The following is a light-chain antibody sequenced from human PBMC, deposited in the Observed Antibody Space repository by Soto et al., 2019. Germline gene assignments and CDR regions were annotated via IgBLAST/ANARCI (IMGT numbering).Light chain of an antibody. J-gene: IGKJ2*01. CDR2: GAS. CDR3: QQYGSSPLYT. V-gene: IGKV3-20*01. CDR1: PSVSSSY. Sequence: EIGLTQSPGTLSSSPGERATLSCRASPSVSSSYLAWYQQKPGQAPRLLIYGASSRATGIADTFSGSGSGAAFTLTISRLELEDFGVYYCQQYGSSPLYTFGGGTKVEIK.